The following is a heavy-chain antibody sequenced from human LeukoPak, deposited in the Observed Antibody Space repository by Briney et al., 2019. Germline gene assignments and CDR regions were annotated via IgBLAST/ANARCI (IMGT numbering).Heavy chain of an antibody. D-gene: IGHD1-26*01. Sequence: SGGSLRLSCAASGFTFTNSAMSWVRQAPGKGLEWVSAVSGSGDTTYYADSVKGRFTISRDNSKNTVYLQMNSLRAEDTAVYYCAKEASGYSFSVSWGQGTLVAVSS. CDR3: AKEASGYSFSVS. CDR2: VSGSGDTT. V-gene: IGHV3-23*01. J-gene: IGHJ5*02. CDR1: GFTFTNSA.